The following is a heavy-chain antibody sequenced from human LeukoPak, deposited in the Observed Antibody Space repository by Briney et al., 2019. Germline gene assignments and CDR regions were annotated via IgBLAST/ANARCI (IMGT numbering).Heavy chain of an antibody. V-gene: IGHV4-59*01. CDR2: IYYSGST. Sequence: SETLSLTCTVSGGSISSYYWSWIRQPPGKGLEWIGYIYYSGSTNYNPSLKSRVTISVDTSKNQFSLMLSSVTAAEPAVYYCAGSMRYDYGDFDIGGQGTMVTVS. D-gene: IGHD4-17*01. CDR3: AGSMRYDYGDFDI. J-gene: IGHJ3*02. CDR1: GGSISSYY.